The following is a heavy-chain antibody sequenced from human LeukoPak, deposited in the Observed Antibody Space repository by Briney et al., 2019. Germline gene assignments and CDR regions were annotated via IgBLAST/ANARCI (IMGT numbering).Heavy chain of an antibody. CDR3: ARGNIGYDFWSGYYSPPKRTFDY. V-gene: IGHV5-51*01. Sequence: GASLKISCKGSGYSFTSYWIGWVRQLPGKGLEWMGIIYPGDSDTRYSPSFQGQVTISADKSISTAYLQWSSLKASDTAMYYCARGNIGYDFWSGYYSPPKRTFDYWGQGTLVTVSS. CDR2: IYPGDSDT. CDR1: GYSFTSYW. J-gene: IGHJ4*02. D-gene: IGHD3-3*01.